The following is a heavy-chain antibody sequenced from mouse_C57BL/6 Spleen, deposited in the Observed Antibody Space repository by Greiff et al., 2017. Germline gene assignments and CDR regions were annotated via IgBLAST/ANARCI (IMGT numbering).Heavy chain of an antibody. CDR2: INPNNGGT. V-gene: IGHV1-26*01. J-gene: IGHJ3*01. CDR3: ARCGGSSPWFAY. Sequence: VQLQQSGPELVKPGASVKISCKASGYTFTDYYMNWVKQSHGKSLEWIGDINPNNGGTSYNQKFKGKATLTVDKSSSTAYMALRSLTSEDSAVYYCARCGGSSPWFAYWGQGTLVTVSA. D-gene: IGHD1-1*01. CDR1: GYTFTDYY.